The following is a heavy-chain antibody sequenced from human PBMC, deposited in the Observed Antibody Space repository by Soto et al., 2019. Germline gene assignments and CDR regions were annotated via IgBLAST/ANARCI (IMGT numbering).Heavy chain of an antibody. Sequence: PGESLKISCKGSGYSFTSYWIGWVRQMPGKGLEWMGIIYPGDSDTRYSPSFQGQVTISADKSISTAYLQWSSLKASDTAMYYCSRPVEMATISDAFDIWGQGTMVNVSS. CDR2: IYPGDSDT. CDR1: GYSFTSYW. V-gene: IGHV5-51*01. D-gene: IGHD5-12*01. J-gene: IGHJ3*02. CDR3: SRPVEMATISDAFDI.